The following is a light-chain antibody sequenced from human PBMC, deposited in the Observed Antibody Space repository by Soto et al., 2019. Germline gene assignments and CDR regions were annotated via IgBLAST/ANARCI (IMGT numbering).Light chain of an antibody. CDR2: GAS. J-gene: IGKJ1*01. V-gene: IGKV3D-15*01. CDR1: HSVSSN. CDR3: QQYHNWPPWT. Sequence: EEVMTQSPVILSVSPGERATLSCRASHSVSSNLAWFQQKPGQAPRLLIFGASTRATGIPARFSGSGSGTEFTLTISSLQSEDFADYYCQQYHNWPPWTFGQGTKVDI.